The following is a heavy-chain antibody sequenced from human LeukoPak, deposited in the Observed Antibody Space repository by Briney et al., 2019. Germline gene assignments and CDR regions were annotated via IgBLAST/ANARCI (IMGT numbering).Heavy chain of an antibody. CDR2: ISGSGGTT. V-gene: IGHV3-23*01. CDR1: GFTLSSYA. CDR3: AKDRSTGWPGRAGVLDY. D-gene: IGHD6-19*01. Sequence: PGGSLRLSCAVSGFTLSSYAMCWVRQAPGKGLEWVSAISGSGGTTYYADSVKGRFTISRDNSKNTLYLQMNSLRAEDTAVYYCAKDRSTGWPGRAGVLDYWGQGTLVTVSS. J-gene: IGHJ4*02.